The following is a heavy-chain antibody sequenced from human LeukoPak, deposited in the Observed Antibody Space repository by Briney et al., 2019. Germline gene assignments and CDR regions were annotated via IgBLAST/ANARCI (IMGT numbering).Heavy chain of an antibody. CDR2: IYTSGST. CDR1: GGSISSGSYY. CDR3: AREKYYYGSGNAKRVLDV. Sequence: EASQTLSLTCTVSGGSISSGSYYWSWIRQPAGKGLEWIGRIYTSGSTNYNPSLKSRVTISVDTSKNQFSLKLSSVTAADTAVYYCAREKYYYGSGNAKRVLDVWGQGTTVTVSS. V-gene: IGHV4-61*02. D-gene: IGHD3-10*01. J-gene: IGHJ6*02.